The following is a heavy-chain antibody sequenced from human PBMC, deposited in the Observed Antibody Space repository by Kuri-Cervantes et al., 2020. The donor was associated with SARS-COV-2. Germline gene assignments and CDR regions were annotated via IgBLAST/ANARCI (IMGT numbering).Heavy chain of an antibody. V-gene: IGHV4-38-2*01. CDR1: GYSISSVYY. CDR3: ARPAAGPPPGHWSGYYASGWFDP. CDR2: IYYSGST. D-gene: IGHD3-3*01. J-gene: IGHJ5*02. Sequence: GSLRLSCAVSGYSISSVYYWGWIRQPPGKGLEWIGSIYYSGSTYYNPSLKSRVTISVDTSKNQFSLKLSSVTAADTAVYYCARPAAGPPPGHWSGYYASGWFDPWGQGTLVTVSS.